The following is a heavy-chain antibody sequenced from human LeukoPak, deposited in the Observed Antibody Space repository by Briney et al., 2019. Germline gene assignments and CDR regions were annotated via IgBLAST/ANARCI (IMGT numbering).Heavy chain of an antibody. CDR1: GYTFTNYG. Sequence: ASVKVSCKASGYTFTNYGISWIRQAPGQGLEWMGWINTNTGNPTYAQGFTGRFVFSLDTSVSTAYLQISSLKAEDTAVYYCARDGLHRDGLFDYWGQGTLVTVSS. CDR2: INTNTGNP. D-gene: IGHD4-11*01. J-gene: IGHJ4*02. V-gene: IGHV7-4-1*02. CDR3: ARDGLHRDGLFDY.